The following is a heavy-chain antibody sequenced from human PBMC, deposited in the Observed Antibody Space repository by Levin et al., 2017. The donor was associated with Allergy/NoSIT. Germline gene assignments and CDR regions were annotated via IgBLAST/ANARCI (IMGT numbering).Heavy chain of an antibody. CDR2: IYYSGST. D-gene: IGHD4-17*01. CDR3: ANTVTDNWGWFDP. Sequence: SETLSLTCTVSGGSISSGDYYWSWIRQPPGKGLEWIGYIYYSGSTYYNPSLKSRVTISVDTSKNQFSLKLSSVTAADTAVYYCANTVTDNWGWFDPWGQGTLVTVSS. CDR1: GGSISSGDYY. V-gene: IGHV4-30-4*01. J-gene: IGHJ5*02.